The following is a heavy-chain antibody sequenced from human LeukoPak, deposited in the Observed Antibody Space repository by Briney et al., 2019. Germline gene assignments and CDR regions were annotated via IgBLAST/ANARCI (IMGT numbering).Heavy chain of an antibody. D-gene: IGHD6-6*01. CDR2: IWYDGSNK. CDR1: GFTFSSYG. CDR3: ARDRGSSSGGFDP. Sequence: GGSLRLSCAASGFTFSSYGMHWVRQAAGKGLEWVAVIWYDGSNKYYADSVKGRFTISRDNSKNTLYLQMNSLRAEDTAVYYCARDRGSSSGGFDPWGQGTLVTVSS. J-gene: IGHJ5*02. V-gene: IGHV3-33*01.